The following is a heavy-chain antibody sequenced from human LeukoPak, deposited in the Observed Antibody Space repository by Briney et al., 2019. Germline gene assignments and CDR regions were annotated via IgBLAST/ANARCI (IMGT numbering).Heavy chain of an antibody. CDR1: GFTFSSYG. CDR2: IWYDGSNK. D-gene: IGHD4-17*01. J-gene: IGHJ4*02. V-gene: IGHV3-33*01. Sequence: PGRSLRLSCAVSGFTFSSYGMHWVRQVPGKGLEWVAIIWYDGSNKYYADSVKGRFTISRDNSKNTLFLQMNSLRAEDTAVYYCARVGDYGDFFDYWGQGTLVTVSS. CDR3: ARVGDYGDFFDY.